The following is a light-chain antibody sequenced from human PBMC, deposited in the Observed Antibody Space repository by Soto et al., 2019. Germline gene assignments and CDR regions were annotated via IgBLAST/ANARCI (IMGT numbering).Light chain of an antibody. J-gene: IGLJ1*01. CDR2: VNSDGSH. V-gene: IGLV4-69*01. Sequence: QLVLTQSPSASASLGASVKLTCTLSSGHSNYAIAWHQQQPEKGHRYLMKVNSDGSHRKGDGIPDRFSGSSSGAQRYLTISSLQSEDEADYYCQTGGTGIRVFGTGTKVTVL. CDR1: SGHSNYA. CDR3: QTGGTGIRV.